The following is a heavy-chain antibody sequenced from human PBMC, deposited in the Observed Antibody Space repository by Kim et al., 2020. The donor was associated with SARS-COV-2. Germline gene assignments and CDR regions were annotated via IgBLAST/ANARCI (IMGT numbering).Heavy chain of an antibody. CDR1: GGSISSSSYY. D-gene: IGHD3-10*01. CDR2: IYYSGST. J-gene: IGHJ5*02. Sequence: SETLSLTCTVSGGSISSSSYYWGWIRQPPGKGLEWIGSIYYSGSTYYNPSLKSRVTISVDTSKNQFSLKLSSVTAADTTVYYCARRRGPMYYYGSGRGGFDPWGQGTLVTVSS. CDR3: ARRRGPMYYYGSGRGGFDP. V-gene: IGHV4-39*01.